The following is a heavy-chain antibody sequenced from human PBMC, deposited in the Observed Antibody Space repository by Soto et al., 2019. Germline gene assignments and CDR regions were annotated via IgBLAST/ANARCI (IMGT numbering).Heavy chain of an antibody. V-gene: IGHV3-30-3*01. CDR2: ISYDGNKE. CDR1: GFTFSSYA. CDR3: ARDQRGYNYGSSDY. D-gene: IGHD5-18*01. Sequence: GGSLRLSCAASGFTFSSYAMHWVRQAPGKGLEWVALISYDGNKEYYTDSVKGRFTVSRDDSKNTLYLQMNSLRAEDTAMYFCARDQRGYNYGSSDYWGQGTLVTVSS. J-gene: IGHJ4*02.